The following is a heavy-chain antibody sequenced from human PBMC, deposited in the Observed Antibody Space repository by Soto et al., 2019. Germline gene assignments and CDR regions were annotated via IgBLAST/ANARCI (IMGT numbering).Heavy chain of an antibody. CDR3: ARGRSPVDY. D-gene: IGHD4-17*01. Sequence: SGTLSLTCAVYGGSLSGYYWSWIRQPPGKGLEWIGEINHSRSTNYNTSLKRRVTISVDTSKNQFSLKLGSVTAADTAGYYCARGRSPVDYWGQGTLVTVSS. CDR2: INHSRST. V-gene: IGHV4-34*01. CDR1: GGSLSGYY. J-gene: IGHJ4*02.